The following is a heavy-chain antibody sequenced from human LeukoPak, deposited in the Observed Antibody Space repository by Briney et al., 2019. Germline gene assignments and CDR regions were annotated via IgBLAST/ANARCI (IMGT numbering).Heavy chain of an antibody. V-gene: IGHV1-46*01. J-gene: IGHJ6*02. CDR3: AREPRKDGHNGMDV. CDR2: INPGDGGT. CDR1: GYTFTSYY. D-gene: IGHD5-24*01. Sequence: GASVKVSCKASGYTFTSYYMHWVRQAPGQGLEWVGIINPGDGGTSYAQKFQGGATMSRDTSTSTVYMELSSLRSEDTALYYCAREPRKDGHNGMDVWGQGTTVTVSS.